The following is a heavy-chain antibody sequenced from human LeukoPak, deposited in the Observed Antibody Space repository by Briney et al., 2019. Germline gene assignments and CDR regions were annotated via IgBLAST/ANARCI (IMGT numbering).Heavy chain of an antibody. D-gene: IGHD3-22*01. CDR2: IYYSGST. V-gene: IGHV4-59*01. Sequence: SETLSLTCTVSGGSISSYDWSWIRQPPGKGLEWIGYIYYSGSTNYNPSLKSRVTISVDTSKNQFSLKLSSVTAADTAVYYCARSYYDSSGYFSAFDIWGQGTMVTVSS. J-gene: IGHJ3*02. CDR3: ARSYYDSSGYFSAFDI. CDR1: GGSISSYD.